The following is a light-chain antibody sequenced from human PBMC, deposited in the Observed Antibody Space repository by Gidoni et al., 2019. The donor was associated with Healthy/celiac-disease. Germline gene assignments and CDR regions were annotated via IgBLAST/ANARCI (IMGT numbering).Light chain of an antibody. Sequence: IQFTQSPSSLSASVGDRVTITCQASQGISSYLAWYQQQPGKAPKLLIYAASTLQSGVPSRFSGSGSGTDFTLTISSLQPEDFATYYCQQLNSYLFTFGPGTKVDIK. CDR2: AAS. CDR1: QGISSY. J-gene: IGKJ3*01. V-gene: IGKV1-9*01. CDR3: QQLNSYLFT.